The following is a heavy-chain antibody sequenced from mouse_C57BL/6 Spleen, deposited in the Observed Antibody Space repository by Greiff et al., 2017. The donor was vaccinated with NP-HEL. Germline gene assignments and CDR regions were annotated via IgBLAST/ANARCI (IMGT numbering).Heavy chain of an antibody. J-gene: IGHJ2*01. V-gene: IGHV1-4*01. CDR3: ARSNGNSFFDY. Sequence: QVQLQQSGAELARPGASVKMSCKASGYTFTSYTMHWVKQRPGQGLEWIGYINPSSGYTKYNQKFKDKATLTADKSSSTAYMQLSSLTSEDSAVYYCARSNGNSFFDYWGQGTTLTVSS. D-gene: IGHD2-1*01. CDR2: INPSSGYT. CDR1: GYTFTSYT.